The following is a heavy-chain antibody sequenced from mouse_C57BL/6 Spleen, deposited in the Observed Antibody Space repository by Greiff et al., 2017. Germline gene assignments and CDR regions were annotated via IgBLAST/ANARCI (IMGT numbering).Heavy chain of an antibody. J-gene: IGHJ4*01. CDR3: ARTVPYAMDY. Sequence: VQLQQSGGGLVKPGGSLKLSCAASGFTFSDYGMHWVRQAPEKGLEWVAYISSGSSTIYYADTVKGRFTSSRDNAKNTLFLQMTSLRSEDTAMYYCARTVPYAMDYWGQGTSVTVSS. CDR1: GFTFSDYG. V-gene: IGHV5-17*01. CDR2: ISSGSSTI.